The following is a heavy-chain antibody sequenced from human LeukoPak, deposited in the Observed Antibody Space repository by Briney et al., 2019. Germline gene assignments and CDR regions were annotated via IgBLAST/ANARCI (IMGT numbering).Heavy chain of an antibody. D-gene: IGHD1-26*01. Sequence: SETLSLTCTVSGESISGFYWNWIRQPPGKGLEWIGYIYYSGSTNYNPSLKSRVTISVDTSKNQFSLKLTSVTASDTAVYYCARRQWVPAFDIWGQGTMVTVSS. CDR3: ARRQWVPAFDI. V-gene: IGHV4-59*08. J-gene: IGHJ3*02. CDR2: IYYSGST. CDR1: GESISGFY.